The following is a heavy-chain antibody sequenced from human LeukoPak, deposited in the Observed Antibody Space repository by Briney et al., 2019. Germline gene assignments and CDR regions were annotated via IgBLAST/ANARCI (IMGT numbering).Heavy chain of an antibody. CDR1: GFTFSSYE. J-gene: IGHJ4*02. CDR2: ISSSGGTK. CDR3: ARAHPSGY. V-gene: IGHV3-48*03. Sequence: TGGSLRLSCSASGFTFSSYEMNWVRQAPGKGLEWLSYISSSGGTKYYADSVKGRFSISRDNAKNSLYLQMNSLSVEDTAVYYCARAHPSGYWGQGTLVTVSS.